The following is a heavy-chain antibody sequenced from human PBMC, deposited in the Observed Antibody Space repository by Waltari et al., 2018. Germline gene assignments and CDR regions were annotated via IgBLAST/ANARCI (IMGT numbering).Heavy chain of an antibody. Sequence: EVQLLESGGGLVQPGGSLRLSCAASGFTFSSYAMSWVRQAPGKGLEWVSAISGSGGSTYYADSVKGRFTISRDNSKNTLYLQMNSLRAEDTAVYYCARGGRVTIFAYYYYGMDVWGQGTTVIVSS. V-gene: IGHV3-23*01. CDR2: ISGSGGST. J-gene: IGHJ6*02. D-gene: IGHD3-3*01. CDR1: GFTFSSYA. CDR3: ARGGRVTIFAYYYYGMDV.